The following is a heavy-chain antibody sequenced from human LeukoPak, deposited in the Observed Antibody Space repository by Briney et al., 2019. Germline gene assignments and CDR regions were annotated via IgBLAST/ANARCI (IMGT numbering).Heavy chain of an antibody. CDR3: ARDLEFPDY. CDR2: ISTNNGDT. D-gene: IGHD3-3*01. J-gene: IGHJ4*02. V-gene: IGHV1-18*01. Sequence: ASGKGSCEASGDECTEDGMSWMRWSPGQGHEWMGWISTNNGDTNYVQKFQGRVTMTTDTSTTTAYMELRSLTSDDTAVYYCARDLEFPDYWGQGTLVTVSS. CDR1: GDECTEDG.